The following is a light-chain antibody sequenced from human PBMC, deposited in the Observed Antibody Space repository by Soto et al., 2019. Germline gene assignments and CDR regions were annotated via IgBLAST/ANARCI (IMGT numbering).Light chain of an antibody. CDR2: DDH. CDR3: GSWDSSLSAYV. J-gene: IGLJ1*01. V-gene: IGLV1-51*01. CDR1: SSNIGGNS. Sequence: QSVLTQPPSVSAAPGQKVTISCSGSSSNIGGNSVSWYQQLPGTAPKLLIYDDHKRPSGIPDRFSGSTSDTSATLGITGFQTGDQADYYCGSWDSSLSAYVFGTGTKVTVL.